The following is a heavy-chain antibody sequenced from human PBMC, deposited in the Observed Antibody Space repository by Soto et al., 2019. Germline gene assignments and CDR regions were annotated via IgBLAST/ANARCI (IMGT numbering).Heavy chain of an antibody. V-gene: IGHV1-8*01. D-gene: IGHD4-17*01. J-gene: IGHJ4*01. CDR3: ARTDGDLDY. CDR2: MNPKSGYT. CDR1: GYTFTRYD. Sequence: QVQLVQSGAEVKKPGASVKVSCKTSGYTFTRYDINWVRQATGQGLEWMGWMNPKSGYTGSAQRFQGRITMTMDTSISTAYMEPSSLRSEDTAMYYCARTDGDLDYWGQGTLVTVSS.